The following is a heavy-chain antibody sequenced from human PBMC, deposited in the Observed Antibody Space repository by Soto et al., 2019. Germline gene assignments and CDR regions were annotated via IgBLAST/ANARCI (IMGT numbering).Heavy chain of an antibody. J-gene: IGHJ4*02. Sequence: EVQLVESGGGLIQPGGSLRLSCAASGFTVSSNYMSWVRQAPGKGLEWVSVISGSGGSTYYADSVKGRFTISRDNSKNTLYLQMNSLRAEDTAVYYCAKDLTGTTSDYWGQGTLVTVSS. CDR3: AKDLTGTTSDY. D-gene: IGHD1-7*01. V-gene: IGHV3-23*04. CDR2: ISGSGGST. CDR1: GFTVSSNY.